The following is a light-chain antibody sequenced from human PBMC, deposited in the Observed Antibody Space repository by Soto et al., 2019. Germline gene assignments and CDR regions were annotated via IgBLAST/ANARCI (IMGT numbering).Light chain of an antibody. V-gene: IGKV3-20*01. J-gene: IGKJ5*01. CDR2: GAS. CDR3: QQYGSSST. CDR1: QSVSSSY. Sequence: EIVLTQSPGTLSLSPGERATLSCRASQSVSSSYLAWYQQKPGQAPRLLIYGASSRPTGIPDRFSGSGSGTDFTLTISRLEPEDFAVYYCQQYGSSSTFGQGTRLKNK.